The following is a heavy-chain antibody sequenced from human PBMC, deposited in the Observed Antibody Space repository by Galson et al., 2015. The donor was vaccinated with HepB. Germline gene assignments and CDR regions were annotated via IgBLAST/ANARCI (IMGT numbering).Heavy chain of an antibody. D-gene: IGHD2-8*01. V-gene: IGHV1-3*01. CDR1: GYTFTSYA. J-gene: IGHJ4*02. CDR3: ARGRYCTNGVCYPIDY. Sequence: SVKVSCKASGYTFTSYAMHWVRQAPGQRLEWMGWINAGNGNTKYSQKFQGRVTITRDTSASTAYMELSSLRSEDTAVYYCARGRYCTNGVCYPIDYWGQGTLVTVSS. CDR2: INAGNGNT.